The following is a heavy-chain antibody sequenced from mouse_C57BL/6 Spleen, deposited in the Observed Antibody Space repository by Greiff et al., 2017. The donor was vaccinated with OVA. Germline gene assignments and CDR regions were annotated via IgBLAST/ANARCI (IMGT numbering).Heavy chain of an antibody. CDR1: GFTFSDYG. CDR2: ISSGSSTI. CDR3: ARGTGPHYFDY. D-gene: IGHD4-1*01. Sequence: EVKLLESGGGLVKPGGSLKLSCAASGFTFSDYGMHWVRQAPEKGLEWVAYISSGSSTIYYADTVKGRFTISRDNAKNTLFLQMTSLRSEDTAMYYWARGTGPHYFDYWGQGTPLPVSS. J-gene: IGHJ2*01. V-gene: IGHV5-17*01.